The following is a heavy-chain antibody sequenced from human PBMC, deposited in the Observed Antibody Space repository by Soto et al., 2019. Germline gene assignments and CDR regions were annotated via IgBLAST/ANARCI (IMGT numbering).Heavy chain of an antibody. CDR2: ISYDGSNK. CDR3: ARDPDDDSRLGGMDV. Sequence: QVQLVESGGGVVQPGRSLRLSCAASGFTFSSYAMHWVRQAPGKGLEWVAVISYDGSNKYYADSVKGRFTISRDNSKNTRYLQMNSLRAEDTAVYYCARDPDDDSRLGGMDVWGQGTTVTVSS. J-gene: IGHJ6*02. V-gene: IGHV3-30-3*01. CDR1: GFTFSSYA. D-gene: IGHD3-3*01.